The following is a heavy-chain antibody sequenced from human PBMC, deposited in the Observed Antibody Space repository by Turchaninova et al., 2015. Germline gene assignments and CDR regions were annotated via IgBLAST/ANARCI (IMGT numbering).Heavy chain of an antibody. CDR3: ARGIAAAGTWWFDP. CDR2: ISSSSSYI. J-gene: IGHJ5*02. V-gene: IGHV3-21*01. CDR1: GFTFSSYS. Sequence: EVQLVESGGGLVKPGGSLRLSCAASGFTFSSYSMNWVSQAPGRGLEWGPPISSSSSYIDNAESVRGRFTISKEQAKNSLYLQRNSLRVEDTAVYDCARGIAAAGTWWFDPWGQGTLVTVSS. D-gene: IGHD6-13*01.